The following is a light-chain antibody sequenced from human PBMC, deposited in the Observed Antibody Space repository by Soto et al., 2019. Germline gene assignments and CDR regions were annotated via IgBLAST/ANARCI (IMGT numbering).Light chain of an antibody. CDR1: SNDIVVFDY. Sequence: QSALTQPASVSGSRGQSITISCTGTSNDIVVFDYVSWFQQHPGKAPKLLIYEVSHRHSGVSDRFSGFKSDNTAYLTISGLQPEDEADYYCSSYTSSSTPYVFGGGTTLTVL. V-gene: IGLV2-14*01. J-gene: IGLJ1*01. CDR3: SSYTSSSTPYV. CDR2: EVS.